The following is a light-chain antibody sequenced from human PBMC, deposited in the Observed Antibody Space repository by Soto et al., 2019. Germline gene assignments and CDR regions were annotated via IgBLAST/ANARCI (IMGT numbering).Light chain of an antibody. V-gene: IGKV1-12*01. CDR3: HQANSFPLT. CDR1: QGLSSL. CDR2: TAS. J-gene: IGKJ4*01. Sequence: DIQMTQSPSSVSASVGDRVTITCRARQGLSSLLSWYQQKPGKAPHLLIHTASSLQSGVPPRFSGSGSGTDFTITISSLPPADFGPYYCHQANSFPLTFGGGTKVEI.